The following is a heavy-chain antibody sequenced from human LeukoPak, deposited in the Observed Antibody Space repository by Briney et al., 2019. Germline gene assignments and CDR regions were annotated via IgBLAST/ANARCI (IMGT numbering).Heavy chain of an antibody. J-gene: IGHJ4*02. CDR1: GGSITNYF. V-gene: IGHV4-59*08. Sequence: TSETLSLTCTVSGGSITNYFWSWIRQPPGKGLEWIGYVYYTGSTNYNPSLKSRVTMSVDTSKNQFSLKVTSVTAADTAVYYCARQSPAAAGQGLDYLGQGALVTVFS. CDR2: VYYTGST. D-gene: IGHD6-13*01. CDR3: ARQSPAAAGQGLDY.